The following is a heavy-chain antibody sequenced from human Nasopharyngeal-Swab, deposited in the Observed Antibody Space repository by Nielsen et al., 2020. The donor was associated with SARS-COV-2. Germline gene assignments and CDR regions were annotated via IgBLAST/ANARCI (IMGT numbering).Heavy chain of an antibody. CDR1: GFTFSSYA. Sequence: GESLKISCAASGFTFSSYAMSWVRQAPGKGLEWVSAISGSGGGTYYADSVKGRFTISRDNSKNTLYLQMNSLRAEDTAVYYCAKDYYDSSGYHPDAFDIWGQGTMVTVSS. CDR3: AKDYYDSSGYHPDAFDI. CDR2: ISGSGGGT. J-gene: IGHJ3*02. D-gene: IGHD3-22*01. V-gene: IGHV3-23*01.